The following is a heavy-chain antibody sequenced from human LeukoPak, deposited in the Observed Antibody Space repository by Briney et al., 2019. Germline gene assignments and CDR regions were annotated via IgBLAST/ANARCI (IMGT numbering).Heavy chain of an antibody. D-gene: IGHD3-10*01. CDR2: IYYSGST. Sequence: SETLPLTCTVSGGSITSSSYYWGWIRQPPGKGLEWIGSIYYSGSTYYNPSLKSRVTISVDTSKNQFSLKLSSVTAADTAVYYCARPAHYGSGSSPLDYWGQGTLVTVSS. CDR3: ARPAHYGSGSSPLDY. CDR1: GGSITSSSYY. J-gene: IGHJ4*02. V-gene: IGHV4-39*01.